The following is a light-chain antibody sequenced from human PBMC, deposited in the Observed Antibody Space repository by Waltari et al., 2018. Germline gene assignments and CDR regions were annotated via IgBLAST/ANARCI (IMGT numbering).Light chain of an antibody. CDR3: SSYAGNCNLVV. V-gene: IGLV2-23*01. CDR1: SSDVGPYNL. J-gene: IGLJ2*01. Sequence: QCALTQPASVSGSPGQSITISCTGTSSDVGPYNLASWYQQHPGKAPKLMIYEATKRPSGVSNRFSGSKSGNTASLTISGLQAEDEADYYCSSYAGNCNLVVFGGGTKLTVL. CDR2: EAT.